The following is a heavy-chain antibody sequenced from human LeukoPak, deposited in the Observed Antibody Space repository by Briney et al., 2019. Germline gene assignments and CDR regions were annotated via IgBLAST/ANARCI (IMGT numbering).Heavy chain of an antibody. Sequence: ASVKVSCKASGGTFSIYALSWVRQAPGQGLEWMGRIIPVFGTTTYAQKFQGRVTITADESTTTAYMELRRLTSEDTAMYYCARGLGTRWFFDYWGQGTLVTVSS. CDR1: GGTFSIYA. J-gene: IGHJ4*02. CDR3: ARGLGTRWFFDY. D-gene: IGHD1-1*01. V-gene: IGHV1-69*13. CDR2: IIPVFGTT.